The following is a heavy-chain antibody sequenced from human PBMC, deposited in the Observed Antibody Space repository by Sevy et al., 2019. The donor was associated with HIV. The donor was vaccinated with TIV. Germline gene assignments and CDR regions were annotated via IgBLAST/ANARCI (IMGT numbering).Heavy chain of an antibody. D-gene: IGHD3-3*01. Sequence: RGSLRLSCAASGFRFSDYGMHWVRQAPGKGLEWVSLIRFDGSMKYIADSVKGRFTISRDKVKDTLYLQMNSLRPEDTAVYYCAKDHYDYRTGYYGYYGMDVWGQGTTVTVSS. CDR2: IRFDGSMK. V-gene: IGHV3-30*02. CDR3: AKDHYDYRTGYYGYYGMDV. J-gene: IGHJ6*02. CDR1: GFRFSDYG.